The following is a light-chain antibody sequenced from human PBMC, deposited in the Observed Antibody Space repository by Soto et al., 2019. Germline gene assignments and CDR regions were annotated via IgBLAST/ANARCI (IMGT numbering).Light chain of an antibody. J-gene: IGLJ1*01. CDR3: ATWDDSRKGV. Sequence: QSVLTQPPSASGTPGQRVTISCSGGSSNIGSNSVNWYQQLPGTAPKPLIYTNNQRPSGVPDRFSGSKSGTSASLAISGLQSEDEATYYCATWDDSRKGVFGTGTKVTVL. CDR2: TNN. V-gene: IGLV1-44*01. CDR1: SSNIGSNS.